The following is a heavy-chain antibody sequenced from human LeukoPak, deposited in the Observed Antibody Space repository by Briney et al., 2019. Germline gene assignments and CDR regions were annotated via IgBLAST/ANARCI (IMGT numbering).Heavy chain of an antibody. CDR3: ARTLVGATRPYYFDY. CDR2: ISSSSSTI. V-gene: IGHV3-48*01. Sequence: GGSLRLSCAASGFTFSSYSMNWVRQAPGKGLEWVSYISSSSSTIYYADSVKGRFTISRDNAKNSLYPQMNSLRAEDTAVYYCARTLVGATRPYYFDYWGQGTLVTVSS. J-gene: IGHJ4*02. D-gene: IGHD1-26*01. CDR1: GFTFSSYS.